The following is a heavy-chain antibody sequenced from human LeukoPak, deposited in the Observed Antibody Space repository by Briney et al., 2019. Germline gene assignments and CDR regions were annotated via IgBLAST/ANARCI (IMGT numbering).Heavy chain of an antibody. CDR3: AREFAGYLDY. CDR1: GGSISSGGYS. V-gene: IGHV4-30-2*01. D-gene: IGHD3-9*01. CDR2: IYHSGST. J-gene: IGHJ4*02. Sequence: SETLSLTCAVSGGSISSGGYSWSWIRQPPGKGLEWIGYIYHSGSTYYNPSLKSRVTISVDRSKNQFSLKLSPVTAADTAVYYCAREFAGYLDYWGQGTLVTVSS.